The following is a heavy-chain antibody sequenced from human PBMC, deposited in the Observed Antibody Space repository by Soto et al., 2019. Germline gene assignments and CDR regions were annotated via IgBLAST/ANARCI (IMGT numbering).Heavy chain of an antibody. CDR2: IVVGSGNT. J-gene: IGHJ4*02. CDR3: TSEDVATGLV. Sequence: ASVKVSCKASGYTFTSYGISWVRQAPGQGLEWMGWIVVGSGNTDYAQRLQKRLTLTTDMATSTVYMELSSLTLEDTAIYYCTSEDVATGLVWGPESLVTVSS. D-gene: IGHD5-12*01. V-gene: IGHV1-58*02. CDR1: GYTFTSYG.